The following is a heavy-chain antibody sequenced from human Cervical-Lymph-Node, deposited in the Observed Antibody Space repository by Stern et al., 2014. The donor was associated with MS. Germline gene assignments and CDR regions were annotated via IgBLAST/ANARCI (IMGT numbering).Heavy chain of an antibody. V-gene: IGHV1-46*03. D-gene: IGHD6-19*01. CDR1: GYTFTSYY. Sequence: QVQLGQSGAEVKKPGASVKVSCKASGYTFTSYYVDWVRQAPGQGLEWMGMINPNGGGTNYAQKFQGRVTMTRDTSTSTVYMELSSLRSEDTAVYYCASISGYSGGWYYFDYWGQGTLVTVSS. J-gene: IGHJ4*02. CDR2: INPNGGGT. CDR3: ASISGYSGGWYYFDY.